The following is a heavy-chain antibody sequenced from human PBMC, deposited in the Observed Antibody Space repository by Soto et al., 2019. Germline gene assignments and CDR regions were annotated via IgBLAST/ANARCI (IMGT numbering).Heavy chain of an antibody. Sequence: SETLSLTCTVSGGSISSGDYYWSWIRQPPGKGLEWIGYIYYSGSTYYNPSLKSRVTISVDTSKNQFSLKLSSVTAADTAVYYCARAPYYYDSSGYYDWGQGTLVTVSS. V-gene: IGHV4-30-4*01. CDR1: GGSISSGDYY. CDR3: ARAPYYYDSSGYYD. J-gene: IGHJ4*02. CDR2: IYYSGST. D-gene: IGHD3-22*01.